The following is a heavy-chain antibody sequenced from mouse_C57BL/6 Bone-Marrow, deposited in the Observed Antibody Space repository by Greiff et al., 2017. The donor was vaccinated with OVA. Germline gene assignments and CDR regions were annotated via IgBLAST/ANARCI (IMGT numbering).Heavy chain of an antibody. CDR1: GYTFTDYY. CDR3: AREIYYDYPWFAY. CDR2: IFPGSGST. V-gene: IGHV1-75*01. J-gene: IGHJ3*01. Sequence: VQLQQSGPELVKPGASVKISCKASGYTFTDYYINWVKQRPGQGLEWIGWIFPGSGSTYYNEKFKGKATLTVDKSSSTAYMLLSSLTSEDSAVYFCAREIYYDYPWFAYWGQGTLVTVSA. D-gene: IGHD2-4*01.